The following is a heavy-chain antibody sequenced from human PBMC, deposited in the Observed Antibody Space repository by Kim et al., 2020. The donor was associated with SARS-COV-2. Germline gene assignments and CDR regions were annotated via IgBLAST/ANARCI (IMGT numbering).Heavy chain of an antibody. J-gene: IGHJ3*02. CDR3: AKDVVACRLNDGFDI. V-gene: IGHV3-23*01. D-gene: IGHD2-15*01. Sequence: AESVKGRFTISRDNSKNTLCLQMNSLRAEDTAVYYCAKDVVACRLNDGFDIWGQGTVVTVSS.